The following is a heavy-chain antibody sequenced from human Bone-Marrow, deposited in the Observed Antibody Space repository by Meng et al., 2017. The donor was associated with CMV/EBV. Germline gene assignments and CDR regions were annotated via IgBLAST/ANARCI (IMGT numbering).Heavy chain of an antibody. CDR3: VRDVAN. V-gene: IGHV3-53*01. CDR1: GFTFSDYY. J-gene: IGHJ4*02. D-gene: IGHD2-21*01. Sequence: SLRLSCAASGFTFSDYYMSWVRQAPGKGLEWVSVIYIGDSTDYADSVKGRFTISRDNSKNTLYLQMNSLRAEDTAVYYCVRDVANWGQGTLVTGSS. CDR2: IYIGDST.